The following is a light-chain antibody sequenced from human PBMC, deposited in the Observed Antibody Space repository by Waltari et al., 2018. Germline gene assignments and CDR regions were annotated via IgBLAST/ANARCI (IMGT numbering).Light chain of an antibody. CDR1: QSVSSSY. Sequence: EIVLTQSPVTLSLSQGERATLSCRASQSVSSSYLAWYQQKPGQDPRLLIYGASSRATGIPDRFSGSGSGTDFTLTISRLEPEDFAVYYCQQYGSSPWTFGQGTKVEIK. CDR3: QQYGSSPWT. CDR2: GAS. J-gene: IGKJ1*01. V-gene: IGKV3-20*01.